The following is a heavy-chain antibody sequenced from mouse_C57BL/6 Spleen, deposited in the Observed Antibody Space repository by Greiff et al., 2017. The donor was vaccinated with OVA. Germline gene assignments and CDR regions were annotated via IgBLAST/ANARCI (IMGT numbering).Heavy chain of an antibody. CDR1: GFTFSSYT. CDR2: ISGGGGNT. Sequence: EVMLVESGGGLVKPGGSLKLSCAASGFTFSSYTMSWVRQTPEKRLEWVATISGGGGNTYYPDSVKGRFTISRDNAKNTLYLQMSSLRSEDTALYYCAIYSNYYYFEYWGQGTTLTVSS. V-gene: IGHV5-9*01. CDR3: AIYSNYYYFEY. J-gene: IGHJ2*01. D-gene: IGHD2-5*01.